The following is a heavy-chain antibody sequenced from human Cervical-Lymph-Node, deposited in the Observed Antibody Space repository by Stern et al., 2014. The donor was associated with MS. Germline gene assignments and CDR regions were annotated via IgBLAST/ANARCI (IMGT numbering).Heavy chain of an antibody. CDR2: ITSTSTYT. V-gene: IGHV3-21*01. Sequence: EVQLVESGGGLVKPGGSLRLSCAASGFTFSNYSMSWVRQAPGKGLEWVSSITSTSTYTYYADSVRGRFTISRDNAKKSLYLQMNSLRAEDTAVYYCGGNYWGQGTLVTVS. CDR1: GFTFSNYS. CDR3: GGNY. J-gene: IGHJ4*02.